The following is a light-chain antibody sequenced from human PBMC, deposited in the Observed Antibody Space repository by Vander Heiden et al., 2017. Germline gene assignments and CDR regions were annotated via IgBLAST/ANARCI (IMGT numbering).Light chain of an antibody. CDR1: SGHISNI. CDR3: ETWDSSTRV. CDR2: LEGSGSY. J-gene: IGLJ3*02. V-gene: IGLV4-60*03. Sequence: QPVLTQSSSASASLASSVKLTCTLSSGHISNIIAWHQQQPGKAPRYLMKLEGSGSYNKGSGVPDRFSGSSSGADRYLTISNLQSEDEADYYCETWDSSTRVFGGGTKLTVL.